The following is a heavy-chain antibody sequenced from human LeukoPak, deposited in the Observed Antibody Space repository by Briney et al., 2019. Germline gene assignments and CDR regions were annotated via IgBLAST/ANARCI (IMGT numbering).Heavy chain of an antibody. CDR1: GGSITSYY. V-gene: IGHV4-4*07. Sequence: SSETLSLTCTVSGGSITSYYWSWIRQPAGKGLEWIGHISTSGNTNYNPSLKSRVTISVDTSKNQFSLKLSSVTAADTAVYYCARGGQLWFRYYFDYWGQGTLVTVSS. CDR2: ISTSGNT. D-gene: IGHD5-18*01. J-gene: IGHJ4*02. CDR3: ARGGQLWFRYYFDY.